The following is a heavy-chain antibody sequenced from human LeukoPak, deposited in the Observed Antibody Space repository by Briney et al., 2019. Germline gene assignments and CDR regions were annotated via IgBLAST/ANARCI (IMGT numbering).Heavy chain of an antibody. CDR2: IIPIFGTA. V-gene: IGHV1-69*05. Sequence: GASVKVSCKASGGTFSSYAISWVRQAPGQGLEWMGRIIPIFGTANYAQKFQGRVTITTDESTSTAYMELSSLRSEDTAAYYCARSGALRYFDWLLWGQGTLVTVSS. CDR3: ARSGALRYFDWLL. CDR1: GGTFSSYA. J-gene: IGHJ4*02. D-gene: IGHD3-9*01.